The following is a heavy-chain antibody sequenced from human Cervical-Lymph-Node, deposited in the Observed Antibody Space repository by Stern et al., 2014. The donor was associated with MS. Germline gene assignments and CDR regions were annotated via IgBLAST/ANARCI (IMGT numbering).Heavy chain of an antibody. V-gene: IGHV4-31*01. CDR1: GGTISSGGYY. CDR3: ARLSADSTGYYYVASDY. D-gene: IGHD3-22*01. Sequence: VQLLESGPGLVKPTQTLSLTCTVSGGTISSGGYYWSWIRQHPGKGLEWIGYIYCSGSTYYSPSLQSQVNISVDTSKSQFSLRLSSVTAADTAVYYCARLSADSTGYYYVASDYWGQGTLVTVSS. CDR2: IYCSGST. J-gene: IGHJ4*02.